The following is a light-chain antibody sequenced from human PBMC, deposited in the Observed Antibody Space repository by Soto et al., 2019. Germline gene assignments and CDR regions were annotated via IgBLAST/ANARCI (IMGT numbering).Light chain of an antibody. CDR1: SSDVGGYNF. Sequence: QSALTQPASVSGSPGQSITISCTGTSSDVGGYNFVSWYQQHPGKAPKFIIYDVRNRPSGVSNRFSGSRSGNTASLTISGLKDDDEDDYYCSAYTSSSTVIFGGGTKLTV. V-gene: IGLV2-14*03. J-gene: IGLJ2*01. CDR3: SAYTSSSTVI. CDR2: DVR.